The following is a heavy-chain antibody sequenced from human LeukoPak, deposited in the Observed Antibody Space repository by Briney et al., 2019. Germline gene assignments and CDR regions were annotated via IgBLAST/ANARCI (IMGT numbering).Heavy chain of an antibody. CDR2: IYYSGNT. V-gene: IGHV4-39*01. CDR3: ARTWTPGGDAFDI. CDR1: GVSISSSNSY. J-gene: IGHJ3*02. Sequence: SETLSLTCTVSGVSISSSNSYWGWIRQPPGKGLEWIGSIYYSGNTYYNASLKSQVSISIDTSKNQFSLRLTSVTAADTAVYYCARTWTPGGDAFDIWGQGTMVIVSS. D-gene: IGHD3/OR15-3a*01.